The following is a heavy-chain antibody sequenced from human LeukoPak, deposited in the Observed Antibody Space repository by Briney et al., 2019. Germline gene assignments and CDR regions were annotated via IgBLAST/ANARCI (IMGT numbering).Heavy chain of an antibody. CDR2: ISGSGGST. CDR3: ANVVRERFCSGGSCYRLFDY. V-gene: IGHV3-23*01. J-gene: IGHJ4*02. CDR1: GFAFSNYA. Sequence: GGSLRLSCAASGFAFSNYAMSWVRQAPGKGLEWVSGISGSGGSTYYADSVKGRFTISRDNSKNTLYMQMNSLRAEDTAVYYCANVVRERFCSGGSCYRLFDYWGQGTLVTVSS. D-gene: IGHD2-15*01.